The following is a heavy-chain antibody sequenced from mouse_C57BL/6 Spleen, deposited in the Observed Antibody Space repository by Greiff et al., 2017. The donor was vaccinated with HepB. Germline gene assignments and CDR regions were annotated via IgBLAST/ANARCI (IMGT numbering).Heavy chain of an antibody. Sequence: VQLQQSGAELVRPGTSVKMSCKASGYTFTNYWIGWAKQRPGHGLEWIGDIYPGGGYTNYNEKFKGQATLTADKTSSTAYMQFSILTSEDSAIYYCAGGVDGRFDYWGQVTTLTVSS. CDR1: GYTFTNYW. CDR2: IYPGGGYT. D-gene: IGHD1-1*02. V-gene: IGHV1-63*01. J-gene: IGHJ2*01. CDR3: AGGVDGRFDY.